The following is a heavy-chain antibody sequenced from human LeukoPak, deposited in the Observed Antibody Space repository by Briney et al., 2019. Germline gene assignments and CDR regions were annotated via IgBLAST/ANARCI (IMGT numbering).Heavy chain of an antibody. CDR2: IYYSGST. V-gene: IGHV4-31*03. CDR1: GGSISSGGYY. D-gene: IGHD4-23*01. J-gene: IGHJ3*02. CDR3: AQYGGNWWAFDI. Sequence: PSQTLSLICTVSGGSISSGGYYWSWIRQHPGKGLEWIGYIYYSGSTYYNPSLKSRVTISVDTSKNQFSLKLSSVTAADTAVYYCAQYGGNWWAFDIWGQGTMVTVSS.